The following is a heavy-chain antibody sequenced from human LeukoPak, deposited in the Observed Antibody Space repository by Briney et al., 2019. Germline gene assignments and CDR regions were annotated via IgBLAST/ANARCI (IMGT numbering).Heavy chain of an antibody. Sequence: PSETLSLTCTVSGGSISSSSYYWGWIRQPPGKGLEWIGSIYYSGSTYYNPSLKSRVTISVDTSKNQISLKLSSVTAADTAVYYCARAIRYGSGSFDYWGQGTLVTVSS. CDR3: ARAIRYGSGSFDY. V-gene: IGHV4-39*01. CDR1: GGSISSSSYY. D-gene: IGHD3-10*01. CDR2: IYYSGST. J-gene: IGHJ4*02.